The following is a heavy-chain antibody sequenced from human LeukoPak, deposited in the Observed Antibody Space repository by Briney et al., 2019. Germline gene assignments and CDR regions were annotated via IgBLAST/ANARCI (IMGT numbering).Heavy chain of an antibody. Sequence: PAGGSLRLSCAASGLTFSNHSMNWVRQVPGKGLEWISYISSSSSARYYAGSVKGRFTISRDDASNSLYLQMNSLRAEDTAIYYCARMSGSRLPGYWGQGALVTVSS. CDR3: ARMSGSRLPGY. J-gene: IGHJ4*02. V-gene: IGHV3-48*01. CDR1: GLTFSNHS. D-gene: IGHD3-3*01. CDR2: ISSSSSAR.